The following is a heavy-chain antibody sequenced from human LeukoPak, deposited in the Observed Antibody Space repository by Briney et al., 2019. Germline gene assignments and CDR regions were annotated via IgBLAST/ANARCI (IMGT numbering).Heavy chain of an antibody. CDR2: IYTSGST. V-gene: IGHV4-4*07. D-gene: IGHD6-13*01. CDR1: GGSISSYY. CDR3: AREIAAAGNFDY. J-gene: IGHJ4*02. Sequence: SETLSLTCTVSGGSISSYYWGWIRQPAGKGLEWIGRIYTSGSTNYNPSLKSRVTMSVDTSKNQFSLKLSSVTAADTAVYYCAREIAAAGNFDYWGQGTLVTVSS.